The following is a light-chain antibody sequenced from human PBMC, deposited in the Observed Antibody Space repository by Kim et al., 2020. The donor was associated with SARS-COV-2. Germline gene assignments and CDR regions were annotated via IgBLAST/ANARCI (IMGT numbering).Light chain of an antibody. J-gene: IGKJ4*01. CDR1: HSIGVD. V-gene: IGKV3D-15*01. CDR2: GAY. Sequence: LSVFPGEGVNLSGRARHSIGVDLAWYQHKPGQAPRLLIYGAYNRATDVPGRFSGSGSGTDFTLTISSLQSEDFAVYFCQKYNDWLSFGGGTKLEI. CDR3: QKYNDWLS.